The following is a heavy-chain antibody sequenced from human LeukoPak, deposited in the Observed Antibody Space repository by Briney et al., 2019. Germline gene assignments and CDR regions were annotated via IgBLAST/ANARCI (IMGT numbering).Heavy chain of an antibody. V-gene: IGHV3-23*01. D-gene: IGHD4-11*01. CDR3: AKYFPRFDDYSRWANEYYFDY. J-gene: IGHJ4*02. Sequence: GGSLRLSCAASGFTFSSYAMSWVRQAPGKGLEWVSAISSSGGSTYYADSVKGRFTISRDNSKTTLYLQMNSLIAEDTAVYYCAKYFPRFDDYSRWANEYYFDYWGQGTLVTVSS. CDR1: GFTFSSYA. CDR2: ISSSGGST.